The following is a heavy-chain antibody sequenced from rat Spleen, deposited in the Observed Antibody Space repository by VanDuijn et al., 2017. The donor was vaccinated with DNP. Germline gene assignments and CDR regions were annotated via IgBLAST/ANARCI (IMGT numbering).Heavy chain of an antibody. CDR2: ITPGGGNT. J-gene: IGHJ1*01. Sequence: VQLKESGPGLVQPSQTLSLTCTVSGFPFNNHWMTWIRQVPGKGLEWVASITPGGGNTYFPDSVKGRFTISRNNAKNTLYLQMDSLRSEDTATYYCARGIITTLAYWSFDFWGPGTMVTVSS. D-gene: IGHD1-6*01. CDR3: ARGIITTLAYWSFDF. V-gene: IGHV5-31*01. CDR1: GFPFNNHW.